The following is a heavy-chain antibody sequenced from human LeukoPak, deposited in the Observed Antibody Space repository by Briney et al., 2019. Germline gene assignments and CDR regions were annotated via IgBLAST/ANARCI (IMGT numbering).Heavy chain of an antibody. CDR3: ARVPRTYSSSSVMDV. Sequence: SETLSLTCTVSGGSISSYYWSWIRQPAGKGLEWIGRIYTSGSTNYNPSLKSRVTMSVDTSKNQFSLKLSSVTAADTAVYYCARVPRTYSSSSVMDVWGKGTTVTVSS. V-gene: IGHV4-4*07. CDR2: IYTSGST. D-gene: IGHD6-13*01. J-gene: IGHJ6*03. CDR1: GGSISSYY.